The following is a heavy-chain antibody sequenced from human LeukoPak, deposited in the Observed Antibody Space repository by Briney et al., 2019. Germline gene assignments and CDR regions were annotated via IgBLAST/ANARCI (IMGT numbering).Heavy chain of an antibody. V-gene: IGHV3-21*01. CDR1: GFTFSSYA. J-gene: IGHJ4*02. CDR3: ARGTTVTNSHHDY. CDR2: ISSSSSYI. D-gene: IGHD4-17*01. Sequence: PGGSLRLSCATSGFTFSSYAMNWVRQAPGKGLEWVSSISSSSSYIYYADSVKGRFTISRGNAKNSLYLQMNSLRAEDTAVYYCARGTTVTNSHHDYWGQGTLVTVSS.